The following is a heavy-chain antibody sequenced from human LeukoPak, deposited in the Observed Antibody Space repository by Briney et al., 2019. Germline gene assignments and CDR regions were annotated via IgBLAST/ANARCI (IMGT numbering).Heavy chain of an antibody. CDR2: ISGSGDRT. D-gene: IGHD6-19*01. CDR1: GFTFSSSA. CDR3: AKVEEQWLVHSFDY. V-gene: IGHV3-23*01. J-gene: IGHJ4*02. Sequence: GGSLRLSCAASGFTFSSSAMSWVRQAPGKGLEWVSTISGSGDRTYYADSVKGRFTISRDNSKNTLFLQMNSLRAEDTAVYYCAKVEEQWLVHSFDYWGQGTLVTVSS.